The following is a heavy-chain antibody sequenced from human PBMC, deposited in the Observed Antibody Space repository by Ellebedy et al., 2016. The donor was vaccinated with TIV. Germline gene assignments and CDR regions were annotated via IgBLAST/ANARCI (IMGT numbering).Heavy chain of an antibody. Sequence: GESLKISXVASGFTFRSHGIYWVRQAPGKGLEWVAVISSDGSNKYYADSVKGRFTISRDNSKNTLYLQMNSLRAEDTAVYYCAREIIYGGYYFDYWGQGTLVTVSS. J-gene: IGHJ4*02. D-gene: IGHD4-23*01. CDR2: ISSDGSNK. CDR3: AREIIYGGYYFDY. V-gene: IGHV3-30*03. CDR1: GFTFRSHG.